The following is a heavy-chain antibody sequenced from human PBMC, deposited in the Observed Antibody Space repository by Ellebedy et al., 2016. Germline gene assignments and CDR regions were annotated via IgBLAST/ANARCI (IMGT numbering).Heavy chain of an antibody. D-gene: IGHD1-1*01. CDR2: ISDSGYRQ. CDR3: AKESENWNYGDLDL. CDR1: GFTFSSYW. Sequence: GGSLRLSXAASGFTFSSYWMHWVRQAPGKGLEWVGVISDSGYRQYYVDSVKGRFTLSRDNAKNTVDLQMDSLRAEDTAVYYCAKESENWNYGDLDLWGQGTLVTVSS. J-gene: IGHJ5*02. V-gene: IGHV3-30*18.